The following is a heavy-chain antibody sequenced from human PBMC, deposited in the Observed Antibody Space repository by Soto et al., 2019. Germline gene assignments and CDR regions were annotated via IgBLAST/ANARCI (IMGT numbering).Heavy chain of an antibody. V-gene: IGHV3-23*01. CDR1: GFTFSNYA. CDR3: AKDRLAGGFDY. J-gene: IGHJ4*02. D-gene: IGHD3-16*01. CDR2: VSATAGTT. Sequence: GAQRRSCAASGFTFSNYAVSWVRQAPGKGLEWVSLVSATAGTTYYTDSVKGRFTISRDNSRNTVYLQMNSLRADDTAVYYCAKDRLAGGFDYWGQGTLVTVSS.